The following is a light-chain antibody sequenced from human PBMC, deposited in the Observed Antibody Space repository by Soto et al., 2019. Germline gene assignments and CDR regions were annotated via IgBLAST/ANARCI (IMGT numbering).Light chain of an antibody. CDR2: GNS. Sequence: QSVLTQPPSVPGAPGQRVTISCTGSSSNIGGGYDVHWYQQLPGTAPKLLIYGNSNRPSGVPDRFSGSKSGTSASLAITGLQAEDEADYYCQSYESSLSAYYVFGTGTKVTVL. V-gene: IGLV1-40*01. CDR1: SSNIGGGYD. CDR3: QSYESSLSAYYV. J-gene: IGLJ1*01.